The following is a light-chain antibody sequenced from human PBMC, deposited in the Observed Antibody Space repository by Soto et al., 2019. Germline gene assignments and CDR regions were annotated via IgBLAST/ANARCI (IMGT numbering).Light chain of an antibody. CDR1: QSISSW. CDR3: QLSDSSFT. CDR2: AAS. V-gene: IGKV1-5*01. Sequence: DIQMTQSPSTLYASVGDRVTITCRASQSISSWLAWYQQKPGKAPKLLIYAASSLQSGVPSRFSGSGSGTDFTLTISSLQPDDFATYYCQLSDSSFTFGQGTKVDIK. J-gene: IGKJ1*01.